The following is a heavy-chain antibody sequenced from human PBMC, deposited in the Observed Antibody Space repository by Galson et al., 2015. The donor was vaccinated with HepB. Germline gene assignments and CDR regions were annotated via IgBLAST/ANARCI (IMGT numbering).Heavy chain of an antibody. CDR1: GYRLTTYG. Sequence: SVKVSCKASGYRLTTYGLNWVRHVPGQGLEWMGWISPYNGDTKYAQKIQGRVTITADESTSTAYMELSSLRSEDTAVYYCACYGSGSAEYFQHWGQGTLVTVSS. CDR2: ISPYNGDT. D-gene: IGHD3-10*01. CDR3: ACYGSGSAEYFQH. V-gene: IGHV1-18*01. J-gene: IGHJ1*01.